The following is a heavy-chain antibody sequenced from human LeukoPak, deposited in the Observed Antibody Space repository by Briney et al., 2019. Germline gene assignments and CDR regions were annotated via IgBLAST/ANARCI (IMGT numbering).Heavy chain of an antibody. Sequence: SETLPLTCTVSGGSISSYYWSWIRQPAGKGLEWIGRIYTSGSTNYNPSLKSRVTMSVDTSKNQFSLKLSSVTAADTAVYYCAREWITMIVGINWFDPWGQGTLVTVSS. J-gene: IGHJ5*02. CDR2: IYTSGST. V-gene: IGHV4-4*07. D-gene: IGHD3-22*01. CDR3: AREWITMIVGINWFDP. CDR1: GGSISSYY.